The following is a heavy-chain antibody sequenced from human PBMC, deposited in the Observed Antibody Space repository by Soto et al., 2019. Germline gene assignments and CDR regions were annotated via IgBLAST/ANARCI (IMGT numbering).Heavy chain of an antibody. CDR1: GFTFSSYW. CDR2: INSDGSST. V-gene: IGHV3-74*01. Sequence: GGSLRLSCAASGFTFSSYWMHWVRQAPGKGLVWVSRINSDGSSTSYADSVKGRFTISRDNAKNTLYLQMNSLRAEDTAVYYCAREDIVVVPAASYYYYYGMDVWGQGTTVIVSS. J-gene: IGHJ6*02. D-gene: IGHD2-2*01. CDR3: AREDIVVVPAASYYYYYGMDV.